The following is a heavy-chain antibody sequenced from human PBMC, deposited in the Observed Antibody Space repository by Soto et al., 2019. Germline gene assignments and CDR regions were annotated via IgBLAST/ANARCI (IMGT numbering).Heavy chain of an antibody. CDR1: GFTFSNYA. CDR2: VSSTGTSP. D-gene: IGHD3-22*01. CDR3: AKARPSGGYYYVEAFDV. J-gene: IGHJ3*01. V-gene: IGHV3-23*01. Sequence: PGGSLRLSCSASGFTFSNYAMSWVRQSPGKGLEWVSGVSSTGTSPYYAGSVQGRFTISRGNSKNMFYLQMKSLRAEDTAIYYCAKARPSGGYYYVEAFDVWGQGTMVTVS.